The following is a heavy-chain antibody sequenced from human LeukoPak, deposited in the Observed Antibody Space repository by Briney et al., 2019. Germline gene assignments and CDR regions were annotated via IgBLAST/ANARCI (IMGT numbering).Heavy chain of an antibody. CDR1: GYTLTELS. J-gene: IGHJ3*02. D-gene: IGHD2-8*01. CDR2: FDPEDGET. V-gene: IGHV1-24*01. Sequence: GASVKVSCKVSGYTLTELSMHWVRQAPGKGLEWMGGFDPEDGETIYSQKFQGRVTMTEDTSTDTAYMELSSLRSEDTAVYYCATATFSIMVPGAFDIWGQGTMVTVSS. CDR3: ATATFSIMVPGAFDI.